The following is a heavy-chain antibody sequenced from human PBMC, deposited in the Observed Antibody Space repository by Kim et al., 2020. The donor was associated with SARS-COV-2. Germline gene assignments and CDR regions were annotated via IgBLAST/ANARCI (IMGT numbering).Heavy chain of an antibody. D-gene: IGHD3-10*01. Sequence: SVKGGFTITRENAKNSLYLQMNSLRAGDTAVYYCARGRRLLWFGDPWFDPWGQGTLVTVSS. J-gene: IGHJ5*02. V-gene: IGHV3-13*01. CDR3: ARGRRLLWFGDPWFDP.